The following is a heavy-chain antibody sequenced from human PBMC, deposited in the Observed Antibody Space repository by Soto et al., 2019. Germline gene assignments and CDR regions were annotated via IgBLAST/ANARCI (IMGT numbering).Heavy chain of an antibody. CDR2: IYYSGST. CDR1: GGSISSYY. D-gene: IGHD6-19*01. J-gene: IGHJ4*02. V-gene: IGHV4-59*08. Sequence: SETLSLTCTVSGGSISSYYWSWIRQPPGKGLEWIGYIYYSGSTNYNPSLKSRVTISVDTSKNQFSLKLSSVTAADTAVYYCAPQITVVGTSLDFWGQGTLVTVSS. CDR3: APQITVVGTSLDF.